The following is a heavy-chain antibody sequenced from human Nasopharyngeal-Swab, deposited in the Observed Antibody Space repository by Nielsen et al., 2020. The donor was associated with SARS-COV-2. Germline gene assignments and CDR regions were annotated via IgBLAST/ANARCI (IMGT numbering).Heavy chain of an antibody. J-gene: IGHJ4*02. Sequence: SETLSLTCDVFGGSLRSGDYYRSWIRQPAGEGLEWIGRIYTNGGTNYNPSLTSRVTISVDMSKNQFSLKLTSVTAADTAVYYCVRDWSSQSKTAFDYWGQGILVTVSS. CDR3: VRDWSSQSKTAFDY. CDR2: IYTNGGT. D-gene: IGHD6-13*01. CDR1: GGSLRSGDYY. V-gene: IGHV4-61*02.